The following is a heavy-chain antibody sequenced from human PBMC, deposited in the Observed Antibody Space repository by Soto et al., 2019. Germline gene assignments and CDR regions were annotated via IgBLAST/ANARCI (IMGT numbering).Heavy chain of an antibody. CDR3: ARPGAPTDTVVYDF. CDR2: IYPGDSET. J-gene: IGHJ4*02. V-gene: IGHV5-51*01. D-gene: IGHD5-18*01. Sequence: PXESLKISRKASGYRFANYWIGLVCQKHGKGLEWMGVIYPGDSETTYSPSFEGQVIISVDRSRGTAFLEWSSLKASDTAMYYCARPGAPTDTVVYDFWGQRTQVTVSS. CDR1: GYRFANYW.